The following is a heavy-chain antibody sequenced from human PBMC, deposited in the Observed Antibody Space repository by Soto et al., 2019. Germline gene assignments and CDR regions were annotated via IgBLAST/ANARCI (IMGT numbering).Heavy chain of an antibody. D-gene: IGHD3-10*01. V-gene: IGHV4-39*01. CDR1: GGSISSSSYY. Sequence: QLQLQESGPGLVKPSETLSLTCTVSGGSISSSSYYWGWIRQPPGKGLEWIGSIYYSGSTYYNPSLKSRVTISVDTSKNHFSLKLGSVTAADTAVYYCARRSYGSGYGGNWFDPWGQGTLVTVSS. CDR3: ARRSYGSGYGGNWFDP. J-gene: IGHJ5*02. CDR2: IYYSGST.